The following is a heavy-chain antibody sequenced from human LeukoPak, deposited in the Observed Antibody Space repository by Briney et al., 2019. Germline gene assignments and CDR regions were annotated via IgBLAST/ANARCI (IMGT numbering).Heavy chain of an antibody. J-gene: IGHJ5*02. CDR3: ARAQEGCSRASCYLEP. CDR2: MHHSWRT. D-gene: IGHD2-2*01. Sequence: SGTLSLTCAISGASISSTNWWSWVRQPPGKGLEWIGEMHHSWRTNYNPSLKSRITISVDKSKNQVFLRLNSVAAADTALYYCARAQEGCSRASCYLEPWGQGTLVTVSS. CDR1: GASISSTNW. V-gene: IGHV4-4*02.